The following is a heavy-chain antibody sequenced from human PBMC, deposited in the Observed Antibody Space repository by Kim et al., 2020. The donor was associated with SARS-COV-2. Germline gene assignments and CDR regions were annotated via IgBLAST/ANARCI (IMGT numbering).Heavy chain of an antibody. J-gene: IGHJ6*02. CDR3: AKDLLRERHYYGMDV. V-gene: IGHV3-30*02. D-gene: IGHD3-10*01. Sequence: DAVKARFTISRDNSKNTLYLQMNSLRAEDTAVYYCAKDLLRERHYYGMDVWGQGTTVTVSS.